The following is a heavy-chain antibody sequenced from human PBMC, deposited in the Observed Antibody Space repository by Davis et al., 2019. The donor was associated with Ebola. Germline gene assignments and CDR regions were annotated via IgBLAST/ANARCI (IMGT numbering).Heavy chain of an antibody. Sequence: ASVKVSCKASGYTFTGYYMHWVRQAPGQGLEWMGWINPNSGGTNYAQKFQGRVTMTRDTSISTAYMELSRLRSDDTAVYYCARDQCSSTSCYTGWFDPWGQGTLVTVSS. CDR1: GYTFTGYY. J-gene: IGHJ5*02. CDR2: INPNSGGT. CDR3: ARDQCSSTSCYTGWFDP. D-gene: IGHD2-2*02. V-gene: IGHV1-2*02.